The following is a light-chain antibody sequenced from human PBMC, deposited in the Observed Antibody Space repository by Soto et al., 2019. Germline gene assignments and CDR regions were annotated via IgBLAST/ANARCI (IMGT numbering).Light chain of an antibody. V-gene: IGKV3-11*01. Sequence: EIVLTQSPATLSLSPGERATLSCRASQSVSSYLAWYQQKPDQAPRLLIYDASNRATGIPARFSGSGSGTDFTLTISSLEPEDFAVYYCQQRSNGFTFGGGTKVEI. CDR2: DAS. CDR3: QQRSNGFT. CDR1: QSVSSY. J-gene: IGKJ4*01.